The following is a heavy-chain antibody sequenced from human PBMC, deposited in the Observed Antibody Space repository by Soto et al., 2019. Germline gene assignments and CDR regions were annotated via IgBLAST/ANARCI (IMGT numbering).Heavy chain of an antibody. D-gene: IGHD2-2*01. J-gene: IGHJ4*02. V-gene: IGHV3-30*18. CDR2: ISYDGSNK. CDR1: GFTFSSYG. CDR3: AKAHGVVVPAAINY. Sequence: GSLRLSCAASGFTFSSYGMHWVRQAPGKGLEWVAVISYDGSNKYYADSVKGRFTISRDNSKNTLYLQMNSLRAEDTAVYYCAKAHGVVVPAAINYWGQGTLVTVSS.